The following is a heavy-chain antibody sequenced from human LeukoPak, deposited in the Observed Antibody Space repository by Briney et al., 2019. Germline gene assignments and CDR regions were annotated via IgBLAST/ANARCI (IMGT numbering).Heavy chain of an antibody. V-gene: IGHV3-21*01. J-gene: IGHJ3*02. D-gene: IGHD1-26*01. CDR1: GFTFNTYS. Sequence: KGGGSLRLSCAASGFTFNTYSVNWVRQAPGKGLEWVSSISSGSSYIFYADSMKGRFTISRDNAKTSLYLQMNSLRAEDTAVYYCARQVGVDDAFDIWGQGTKATVSS. CDR2: ISSGSSYI. CDR3: ARQVGVDDAFDI.